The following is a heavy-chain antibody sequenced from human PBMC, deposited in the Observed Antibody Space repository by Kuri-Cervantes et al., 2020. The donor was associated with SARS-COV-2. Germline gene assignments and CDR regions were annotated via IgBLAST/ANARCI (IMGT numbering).Heavy chain of an antibody. CDR2: IYYSGNT. Sequence: SETLSLTCTVSGGSISSYYWSWIRQPPGKGLEWIGYIYYSGNTNYNPSLKSRVTISIDTSKSQFSLRLTSVTAADTAVYYCARLKSGSGAFYYYYGMDVWGQGTTVTVSS. CDR1: GGSISSYY. CDR3: ARLKSGSGAFYYYYGMDV. D-gene: IGHD5-12*01. J-gene: IGHJ6*02. V-gene: IGHV4-59*01.